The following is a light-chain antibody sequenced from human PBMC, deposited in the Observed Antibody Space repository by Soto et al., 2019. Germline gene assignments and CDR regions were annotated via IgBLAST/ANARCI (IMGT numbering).Light chain of an antibody. CDR1: SSDVGGYNY. Sequence: QSALTQPASVSGSPGQSITISCTGTSSDVGGYNYVSWYQQHPDTAPQLMIYDVNNRPSGVSNRFSGSKSGNTASLTISGLQADDEADYYCSSYTDTSPVVFGGGTKLTVL. CDR3: SSYTDTSPVV. V-gene: IGLV2-14*01. CDR2: DVN. J-gene: IGLJ2*01.